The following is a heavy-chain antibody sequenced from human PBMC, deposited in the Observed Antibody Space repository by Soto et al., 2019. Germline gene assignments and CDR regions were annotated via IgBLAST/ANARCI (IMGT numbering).Heavy chain of an antibody. D-gene: IGHD2-15*01. CDR1: GYTFSSYA. CDR3: ARGVAFLDY. CDR2: IHADNGNT. Sequence: EASVKVSCKASGYTFSSYAIHWVRQAPGQGLEWMGWIHADNGNTKYSQSFQGRVTISRDTSATTAYMELNSLRSEDTAVYYCARGVAFLDYWGQGTLVTVSS. V-gene: IGHV1-3*01. J-gene: IGHJ4*02.